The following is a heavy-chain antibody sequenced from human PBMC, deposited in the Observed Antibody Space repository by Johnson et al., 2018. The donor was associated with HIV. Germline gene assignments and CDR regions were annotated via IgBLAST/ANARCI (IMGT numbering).Heavy chain of an antibody. Sequence: QMLLVESGGGVVQPGRSLSLSCAASGFTFSSYAMPWVRQAPGKGLDWVAVIPYAGGNKYYAASLTGRFIISRDNSKNTLYLQMNSLRAEDTAVYYCARGVRDSSGYPFAFDIWGQGTMVSVPS. J-gene: IGHJ3*02. CDR3: ARGVRDSSGYPFAFDI. D-gene: IGHD3-22*01. V-gene: IGHV3-30*03. CDR1: GFTFSSYA. CDR2: IPYAGGNK.